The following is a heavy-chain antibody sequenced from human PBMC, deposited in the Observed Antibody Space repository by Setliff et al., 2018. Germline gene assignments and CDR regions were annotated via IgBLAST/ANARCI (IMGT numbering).Heavy chain of an antibody. CDR2: INPNSGGT. J-gene: IGHJ5*02. V-gene: IGHV1-2*06. CDR1: GYTFTGYY. CDR3: ARSNYDILTRNWFDP. Sequence: ASVKVSCKASGYTFTGYYMHWVRQAPGQGLEWMGQINPNSGGTNYAQKFQGRVTMTRDTSISTAYMELSRLRSDDTAVYYCARSNYDILTRNWFDPWGQGTQVTVSS. D-gene: IGHD3-9*01.